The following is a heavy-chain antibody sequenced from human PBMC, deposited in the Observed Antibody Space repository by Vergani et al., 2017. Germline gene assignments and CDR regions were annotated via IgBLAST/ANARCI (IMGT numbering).Heavy chain of an antibody. CDR2: IIPILGIA. CDR1: GGTFSSYT. CDR3: AGRRDGYIYYAFVS. V-gene: IGHV1-69*02. J-gene: IGHJ3*02. D-gene: IGHD5-24*01. Sequence: QVQLVQSGAEVKKPGSSVKVSCKASGGTFSSYTISWVRQAPGQGLEWMGWIIPILGIANYAQKFQGRVTITADKSTSTAYMELSSLRSEDTAVYYCAGRRDGYIYYAFVSWGEGTMVTVSS.